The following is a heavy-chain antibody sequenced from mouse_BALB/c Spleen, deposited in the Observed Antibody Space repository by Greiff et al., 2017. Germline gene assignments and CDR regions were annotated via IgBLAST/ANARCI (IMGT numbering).Heavy chain of an antibody. V-gene: IGHV5-6-4*01. CDR1: GFTFSSYT. D-gene: IGHD1-3*01. Sequence: EVMLVESGGGLVKPGGSLKLSCAASGFTFSSYTMSWVRQTPEKRLEWVATISSGGSYTYYPDSVKGRFTISRDNAKNTLYLQMSSLKSEDTAMYYCTREDQWGFAYWGQGTLVTVSA. CDR3: TREDQWGFAY. CDR2: ISSGGSYT. J-gene: IGHJ3*01.